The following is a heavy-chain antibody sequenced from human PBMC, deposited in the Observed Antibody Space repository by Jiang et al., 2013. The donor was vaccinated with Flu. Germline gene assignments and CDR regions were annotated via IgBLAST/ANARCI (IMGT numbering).Heavy chain of an antibody. J-gene: IGHJ5*02. Sequence: RLSCAASGFTFSSYAMHWVRQAPGKGPEWVAVISYDGSNKYYADSVKGRFTISRDNSKNTLYLQMNSLRAEDTAVYYCARGAYSSSWYWFDPWGQGTLVTVSS. CDR1: GFTFSSYA. D-gene: IGHD6-13*01. V-gene: IGHV3-30*04. CDR2: ISYDGSNK. CDR3: ARGAYSSSWYWFDP.